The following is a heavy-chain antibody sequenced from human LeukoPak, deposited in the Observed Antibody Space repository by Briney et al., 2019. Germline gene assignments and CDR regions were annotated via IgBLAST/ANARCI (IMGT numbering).Heavy chain of an antibody. Sequence: GGSLRLSCAASGFTFSSYAMSWVRQAPGKGLEWVSAISGSGGSTYYADSVKGRFTISRDNSKNTLYLQMNSLRAEDTAVYYCANRYYGSGRSSWFDPWGQGTLVTVSS. CDR2: ISGSGGST. V-gene: IGHV3-23*01. J-gene: IGHJ5*02. CDR3: ANRYYGSGRSSWFDP. CDR1: GFTFSSYA. D-gene: IGHD3-10*01.